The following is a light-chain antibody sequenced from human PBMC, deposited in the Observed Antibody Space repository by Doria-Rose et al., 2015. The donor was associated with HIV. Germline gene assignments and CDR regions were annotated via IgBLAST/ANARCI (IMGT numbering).Light chain of an antibody. Sequence: DIQMTQSPSFLSASVGDRVTITCRASQDITNDLGWYQQKPGKAPKRLIYAASTLQSGVPSRFSGSGSGTEFTLTINTLQPEDFATYYCLQHNTYPRTFGQGTKVEIK. J-gene: IGKJ1*01. CDR2: AAS. CDR3: LQHNTYPRT. CDR1: QDITND. V-gene: IGKV1-17*01.